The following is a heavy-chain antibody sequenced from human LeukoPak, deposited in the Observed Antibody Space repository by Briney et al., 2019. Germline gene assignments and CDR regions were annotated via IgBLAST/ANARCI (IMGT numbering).Heavy chain of an antibody. CDR3: ARWVRQISSLTDPADDSSGLTNWFDP. D-gene: IGHD3-22*01. J-gene: IGHJ5*02. CDR1: GYTLTELS. V-gene: IGHV1-69*13. Sequence: GASVKVSCKASGYTLTELSMHWVRQAPGQGLEWMGGIIPFFGTANYAQKFQGRVTITADESTSTAYMELSSLRSEDTAVYYCARWVRQISSLTDPADDSSGLTNWFDPWGQGTLVTVSS. CDR2: IIPFFGTA.